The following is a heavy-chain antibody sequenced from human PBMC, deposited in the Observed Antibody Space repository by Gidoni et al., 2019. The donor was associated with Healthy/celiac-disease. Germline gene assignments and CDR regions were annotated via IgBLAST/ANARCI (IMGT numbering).Heavy chain of an antibody. CDR2: IYYSGST. J-gene: IGHJ4*02. D-gene: IGHD5-12*01. V-gene: IGHV4-59*01. Sequence: QVQLQESGPGLVKPSETLSLTCTVSGGSISSYYWSWIRQPPGKGLEWIGYIYYSGSTTYNPSLKSRVTISVDTSKNQFSLKLSSVTAADTAVYYCARDGRRDGYNFHDYWGQGTLVTVSS. CDR3: ARDGRRDGYNFHDY. CDR1: GGSISSYY.